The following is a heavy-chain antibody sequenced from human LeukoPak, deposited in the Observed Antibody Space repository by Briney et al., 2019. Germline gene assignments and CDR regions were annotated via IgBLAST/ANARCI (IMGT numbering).Heavy chain of an antibody. V-gene: IGHV3-53*01. D-gene: IGHD5-24*01. CDR1: GFTVSSNY. CDR3: ARDGGDGYGPSETYYYYGMDV. Sequence: PGGSLRLSCAASGFTVSSNYMSWVRQAPGKGLEWVSVIYSGGSTYYADSVKGRFTISRDNSKNTLYPQMNSLRAEDTAVYYCARDGGDGYGPSETYYYYGMDVWGQGTTVTVSS. CDR2: IYSGGST. J-gene: IGHJ6*02.